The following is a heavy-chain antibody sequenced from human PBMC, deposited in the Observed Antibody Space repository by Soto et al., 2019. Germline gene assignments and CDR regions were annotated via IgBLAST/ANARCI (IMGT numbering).Heavy chain of an antibody. CDR2: INHSGST. D-gene: IGHD5-18*01. CDR3: ARDARDTAVIGY. Sequence: PSETLSLTCAVYGGSFSGYYWSWIRQPPGKGLEWIGEINHSGSTNYNPSLKSRVTISVDTSKNQFSLKLSSVTAADTAVYYCARDARDTAVIGYWGQGTLVTVSS. V-gene: IGHV4-34*01. CDR1: GGSFSGYY. J-gene: IGHJ4*02.